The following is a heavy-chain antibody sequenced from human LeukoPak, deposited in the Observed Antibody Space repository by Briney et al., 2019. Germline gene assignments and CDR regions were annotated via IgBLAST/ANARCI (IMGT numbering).Heavy chain of an antibody. J-gene: IGHJ3*02. CDR2: IYYSGST. Sequence: PSETLSLTCTVSGGSISSSSYYWGWIRQPPGKGLEWIGSIYYSGSTYYNPSLKSRVTISVDTSKNQFSLKLSSVTAADTAVYYCAKYCSSTSCYRLGGGSAFDIWGQGTLVTVSS. V-gene: IGHV4-39*07. D-gene: IGHD2-2*01. CDR3: AKYCSSTSCYRLGGGSAFDI. CDR1: GGSISSSSYY.